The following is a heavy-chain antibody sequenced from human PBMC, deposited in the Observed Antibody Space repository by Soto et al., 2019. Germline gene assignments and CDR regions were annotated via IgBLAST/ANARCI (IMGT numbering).Heavy chain of an antibody. CDR1: GYTFTGYG. D-gene: IGHD6-6*01. V-gene: IGHV1-18*04. CDR2: ISAYNGNT. J-gene: IGHJ5*02. CDR3: ARDRAFLEYSSSSPIRNWFDP. Sequence: ASVKVSCKASGYTFTGYGISWVRQAPGQGLEWMGWISAYNGNTNYAQKLQGRVTMTTDTSTSTAYMELRSLRSDDTAVYYCARDRAFLEYSSSSPIRNWFDPWGQGTRVTVSS.